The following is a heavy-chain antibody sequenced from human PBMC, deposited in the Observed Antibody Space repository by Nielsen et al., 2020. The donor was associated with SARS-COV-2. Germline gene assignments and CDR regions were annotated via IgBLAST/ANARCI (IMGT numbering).Heavy chain of an antibody. J-gene: IGHJ4*02. D-gene: IGHD6-19*01. CDR3: AREGAGSGWHEDYFDY. CDR2: IYYSGST. Sequence: SETLSLTCTVSGGSISSGGYYWSWIRQHPGKGLEWIGYIYYSGSTYYNPSLKSRVTISVDTSKIQFSLKLSSVTAADTAVYYCAREGAGSGWHEDYFDYWGQGTLVTVSS. V-gene: IGHV4-31*03. CDR1: GGSISSGGYY.